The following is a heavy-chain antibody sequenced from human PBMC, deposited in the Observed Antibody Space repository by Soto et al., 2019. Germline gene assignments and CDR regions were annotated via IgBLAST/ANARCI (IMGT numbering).Heavy chain of an antibody. D-gene: IGHD4-17*01. CDR3: ARWGDYGGNSKYYFDY. V-gene: IGHV4-59*12. Sequence: SETLSLTCNVSGGSISDFYWSWIRQSPGKRLEWIGYLYYTGSTNYNPALKSRVTISLDTSKNQFSLQVRSVTAADTAVYYCARWGDYGGNSKYYFDYWGQGTLVTVSS. J-gene: IGHJ4*02. CDR2: LYYTGST. CDR1: GGSISDFY.